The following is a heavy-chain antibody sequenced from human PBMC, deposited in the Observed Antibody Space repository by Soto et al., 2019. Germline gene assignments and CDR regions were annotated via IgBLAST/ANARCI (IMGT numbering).Heavy chain of an antibody. CDR1: GFTFTSSA. Sequence: SVKVSFKASGFTFTSSAVHWVRQARGQRLEWIGCIVVGSGNTNYAQKFQERVTITRDMSTRTAYMELSSLRSEDTAVYYCAELYSYGDFDYSGQGTPVTVSS. V-gene: IGHV1-58*01. CDR2: IVVGSGNT. CDR3: AELYSYGDFDY. D-gene: IGHD5-18*01. J-gene: IGHJ4*02.